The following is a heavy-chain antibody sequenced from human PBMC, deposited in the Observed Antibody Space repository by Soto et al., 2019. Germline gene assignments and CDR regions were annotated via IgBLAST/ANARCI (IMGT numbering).Heavy chain of an antibody. V-gene: IGHV3-23*01. CDR3: VKPPVITASYYYYDMDV. D-gene: IGHD4-4*01. CDR2: ISGSGIST. J-gene: IGHJ6*02. CDR1: GFTFSAYP. Sequence: VGSLRLSCAASGFTFSAYPMSWVRQAPGKGLEWVSGISGSGISTYYTDSVKGRFTISRDNSKNTVFLQMNSLRDEDTAVYYCVKPPVITASYYYYDMDVWGQGTTVTVSS.